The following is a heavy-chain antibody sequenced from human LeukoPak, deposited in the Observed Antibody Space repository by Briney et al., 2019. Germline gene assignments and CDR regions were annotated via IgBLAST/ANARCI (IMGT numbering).Heavy chain of an antibody. CDR3: AKQRGQGYYFDY. V-gene: IGHV3-7*01. CDR1: RFTLSGYW. D-gene: IGHD1/OR15-1a*01. CDR2: IKQDASDK. J-gene: IGHJ4*02. Sequence: PGGSLRLYCSASRFTLSGYWMSWVRQAPGKGLKWVANIKQDASDKDYMDSVKGRFTISTYNADSSLYLHMSSLRAEDASVYYCAKQRGQGYYFDYWGQGTLVTVSS.